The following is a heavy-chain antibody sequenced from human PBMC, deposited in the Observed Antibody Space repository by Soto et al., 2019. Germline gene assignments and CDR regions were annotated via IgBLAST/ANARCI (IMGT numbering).Heavy chain of an antibody. V-gene: IGHV4-38-2*01. CDR3: ARVITILGVVIISWFDP. J-gene: IGHJ5*02. D-gene: IGHD3-3*01. CDR2: IYHSGST. CDR1: GYSISSGYY. Sequence: PSETLSLTCAVSGYSISSGYYWGWIRQPPGKRLEWIGSIYHSGSTYYNPSLKSRVTISVDTSKNQFSLKLSSVTAADTAVYYCARVITILGVVIISWFDPWGQGTLVTVSS.